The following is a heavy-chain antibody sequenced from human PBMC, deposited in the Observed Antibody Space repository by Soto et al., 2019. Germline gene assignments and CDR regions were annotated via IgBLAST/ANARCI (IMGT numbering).Heavy chain of an antibody. Sequence: GGSLRLSCAASGFTFSSYAMHWVRQAPGKVLEWVAVISYDGSNKYYADSVKGRFTISRDNSKNTLYLQMNSLRAEDTAVYYCARTDSYYYDSSGYYRWFDYWGQGXLVTVYS. CDR3: ARTDSYYYDSSGYYRWFDY. CDR1: GFTFSSYA. J-gene: IGHJ4*02. D-gene: IGHD3-22*01. CDR2: ISYDGSNK. V-gene: IGHV3-30-3*01.